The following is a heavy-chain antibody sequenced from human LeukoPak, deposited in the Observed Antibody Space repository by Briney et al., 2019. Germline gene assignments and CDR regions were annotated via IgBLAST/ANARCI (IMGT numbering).Heavy chain of an antibody. Sequence: SVYVSCTASGYTFTGYYMPWVRQAPGPGHEWMGWINPNSGGTNYAQKFHGRVTMTRDTSISTAYMELSRLRSDETAVYYCASQAGHIATAGPVGYYFDFWGQGALVTGSS. CDR3: ASQAGHIATAGPVGYYFDF. CDR1: GYTFTGYY. D-gene: IGHD6-13*01. CDR2: INPNSGGT. J-gene: IGHJ4*02. V-gene: IGHV1-2*02.